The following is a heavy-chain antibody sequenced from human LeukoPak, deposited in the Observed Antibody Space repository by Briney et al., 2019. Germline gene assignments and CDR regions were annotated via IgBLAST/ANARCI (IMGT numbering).Heavy chain of an antibody. J-gene: IGHJ4*02. D-gene: IGHD2-2*01. CDR2: MNPNSGNT. CDR3: ARGLYGGCSSTSCYFAY. V-gene: IGHV1-8*01. Sequence: ASVKVSCKASGYTFTSYDINWVRQATGQGLEWMGWMNPNSGNTGYAQKFQGRVTMTRNTSISTAYMELSSLRSEDTAVYYCARGLYGGCSSTSCYFAYWGQGTLVTVS. CDR1: GYTFTSYD.